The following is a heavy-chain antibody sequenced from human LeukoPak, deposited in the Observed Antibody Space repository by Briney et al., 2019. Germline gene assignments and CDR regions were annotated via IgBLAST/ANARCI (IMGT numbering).Heavy chain of an antibody. Sequence: SETLSLTCTVSGGSINNYCWSWIRQPPGKGLEWIGFFDNSGSTNYNPSLKSRVTISVDTSKNQVSLKLKSVTAADTAVYYCVRGLFQWPARIDYWGQGTLVTVSS. CDR1: GGSINNYC. V-gene: IGHV4-4*08. CDR3: VRGLFQWPARIDY. CDR2: FDNSGST. D-gene: IGHD6-19*01. J-gene: IGHJ4*02.